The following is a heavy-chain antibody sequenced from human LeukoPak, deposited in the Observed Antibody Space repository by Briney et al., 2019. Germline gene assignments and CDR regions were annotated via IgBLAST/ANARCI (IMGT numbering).Heavy chain of an antibody. CDR2: FYSSTRT. Sequence: SQTLSLTCTVSGDSLTSGSRYWSWVRQPAGKGLEWIGHFYSSTRTTYNPSLESRVTISGDTAKNQFSLKLDSVTAADTAVYFCARCMSELDYGDYAYYYHMDVWGKGTTVTVSS. CDR1: GDSLTSGSRY. CDR3: ARCMSELDYGDYAYYYHMDV. D-gene: IGHD4-17*01. J-gene: IGHJ6*04. V-gene: IGHV4-61*09.